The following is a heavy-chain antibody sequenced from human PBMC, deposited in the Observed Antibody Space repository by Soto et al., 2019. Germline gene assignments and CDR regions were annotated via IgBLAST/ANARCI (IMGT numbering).Heavy chain of an antibody. V-gene: IGHV6-1*01. J-gene: IGHJ6*02. CDR3: ARDQGITIFGVVIILSMDV. CDR1: GDSVSSNSAA. D-gene: IGHD3-3*01. Sequence: PSQTLSLTCAISGDSVSSNSAAWNWIRQSPSRGLEWLGRTYYRSKWYNDYAVSVKSRITINPDTSKNQFSLQLNSVTPEDTAVYYCARDQGITIFGVVIILSMDVWGQGTTVTDSS. CDR2: TYYRSKWYN.